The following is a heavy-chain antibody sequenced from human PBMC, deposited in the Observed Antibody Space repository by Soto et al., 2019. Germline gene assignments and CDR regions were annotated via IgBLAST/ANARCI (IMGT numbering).Heavy chain of an antibody. V-gene: IGHV4-31*03. Sequence: SETLSLTCTVSGGSISSGGYYWSWIRQHPGKGLEWIGYIYYSGSTYYNPSLKSRVTISVDTSKNQFSLKLSSVTAADTAVYYCARGDYYDSSGYEYWGQGTLVTVSS. D-gene: IGHD3-22*01. CDR3: ARGDYYDSSGYEY. CDR1: GGSISSGGYY. J-gene: IGHJ4*02. CDR2: IYYSGST.